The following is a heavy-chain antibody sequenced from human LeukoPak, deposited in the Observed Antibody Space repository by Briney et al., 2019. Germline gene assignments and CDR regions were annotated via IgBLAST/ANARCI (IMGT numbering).Heavy chain of an antibody. CDR1: GFTFDNYA. CDR2: ISWSSGSI. V-gene: IGHV3-9*01. CDR3: AKDVSAYPKYFHP. J-gene: IGHJ1*01. D-gene: IGHD3-16*01. Sequence: GGSLRLSCAASGFTFDNYALHWVRHAPGKDLEWVSGISWSSGSIVYADSVKGRFTISRDNAKSSLYLQMSIRRPEDTALYYCAKDVSAYPKYFHPCGQGTLVTVSS.